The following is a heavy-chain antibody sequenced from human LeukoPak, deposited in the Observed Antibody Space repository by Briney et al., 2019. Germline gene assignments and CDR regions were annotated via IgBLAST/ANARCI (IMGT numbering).Heavy chain of an antibody. J-gene: IGHJ4*02. V-gene: IGHV3-23*01. D-gene: IGHD1-26*01. CDR3: AKDRLGPWSLRDFDY. Sequence: GGSLRLSCTVSGFTFNDFAMTWVRQAPGKGLEWVSTINAAGENTYYTDSVRGRFTISRDNSKNTLFLQMSSLRVEDAALYYCAKDRLGPWSLRDFDYWGQGVLVTVSS. CDR1: GFTFNDFA. CDR2: INAAGENT.